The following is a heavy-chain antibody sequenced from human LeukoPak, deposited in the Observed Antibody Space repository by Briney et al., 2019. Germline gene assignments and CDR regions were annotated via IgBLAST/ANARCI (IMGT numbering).Heavy chain of an antibody. CDR1: GGSISSSSYY. CDR3: ARHLLWFGELLNGMDV. CDR2: IYYSGST. D-gene: IGHD3-10*01. J-gene: IGHJ6*02. Sequence: PSETLSLTCTVSGGSISSSSYYWGWIRQPPGKGLEWIGSIYYSGSTYYNPSLKSRVTISVDTSKNQFSLKLSSVTAADTAVYYCARHLLWFGELLNGMDVWGQGTTVTVSS. V-gene: IGHV4-39*01.